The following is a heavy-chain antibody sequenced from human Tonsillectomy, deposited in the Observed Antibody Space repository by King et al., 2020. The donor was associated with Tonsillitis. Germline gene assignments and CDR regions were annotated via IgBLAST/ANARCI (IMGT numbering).Heavy chain of an antibody. V-gene: IGHV3-23*04. CDR3: AKAPGATVPTGFDY. D-gene: IGHD4-11*01. CDR2: ISGFGGST. CDR1: GFTFSNYA. J-gene: IGHJ4*02. Sequence: QLVQSGGGLVQPGGSLRLSCAASGFTFSNYAMSWVRQAPGKGLEWVSAISGFGGSTYYADSVKGRFTISRDNSKSTLYLQMNSLRAADTAVYYCAKAPGATVPTGFDYWGQGTLVTVSS.